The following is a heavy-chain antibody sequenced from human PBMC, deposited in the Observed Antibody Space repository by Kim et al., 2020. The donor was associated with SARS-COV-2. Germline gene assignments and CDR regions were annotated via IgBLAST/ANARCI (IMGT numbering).Heavy chain of an antibody. D-gene: IGHD5-12*01. CDR3: TTVYSGYDTLFDY. Sequence: YAAPVKGRFTISRDDSKNTLYLQMNSLKTEDTAVYYCTTVYSGYDTLFDYWGQGTLVTVSS. V-gene: IGHV3-15*01. J-gene: IGHJ4*02.